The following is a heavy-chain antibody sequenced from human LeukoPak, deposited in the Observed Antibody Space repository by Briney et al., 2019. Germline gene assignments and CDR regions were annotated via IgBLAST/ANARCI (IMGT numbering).Heavy chain of an antibody. CDR1: GFPFSIHS. Sequence: PGGSLRLSCAASGFPFSIHSMSWVRQAPGKGLEWVSSIDSSSSHIYYADSMKGRFTISRDNAKNSLFLQMNSLRAEDTAVYYCARDFRTQLDGYSPPYHFDYWGQEALVTVSS. V-gene: IGHV3-21*01. J-gene: IGHJ4*02. CDR2: IDSSSSHI. CDR3: ARDFRTQLDGYSPPYHFDY. D-gene: IGHD5-24*01.